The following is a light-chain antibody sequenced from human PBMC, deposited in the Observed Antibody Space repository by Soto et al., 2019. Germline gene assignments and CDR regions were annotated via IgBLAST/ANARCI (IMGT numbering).Light chain of an antibody. J-gene: IGKJ5*01. V-gene: IGKV1-12*01. CDR3: QQANNFPIT. CDR1: QDINIW. Sequence: DIQMTQSPSSVSASVGDRVTITCRASQDINIWLAWYQQKPGKAPKLLIYAASTLQTGVPSRFSGGGSGTDVTLTIVSLQPEDFATYYCQQANNFPITFGQGTRLEIK. CDR2: AAS.